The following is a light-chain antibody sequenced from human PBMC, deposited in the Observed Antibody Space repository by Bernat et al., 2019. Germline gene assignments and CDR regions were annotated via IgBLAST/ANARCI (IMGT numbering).Light chain of an antibody. CDR1: KLGDKY. CDR3: QVWDSTAWV. Sequence: YDLTQPPSVSVSPGETAIITCSGDKLGDKYVCWFRQKPGQSPVLVIYEDHKRPSGIPERFSGSNSGNTATLTISGTQALDEADYYCQVWDSTAWVFGGGTRLTVL. CDR2: EDH. J-gene: IGLJ3*02. V-gene: IGLV3-1*01.